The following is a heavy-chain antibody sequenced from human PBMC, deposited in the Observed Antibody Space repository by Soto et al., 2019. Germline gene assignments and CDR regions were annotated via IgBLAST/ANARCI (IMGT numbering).Heavy chain of an antibody. Sequence: GGSLRLSCAASGFNFSSYAMSWVRQAPGKGLEWVSAISGSGGSTYYADSVKGRFTISRDNSKNTLYLQMNSLRAEDTAVYYCAKDDSSSSSAFDIWGQGTMVTVSS. CDR2: ISGSGGST. CDR1: GFNFSSYA. CDR3: AKDDSSSSSAFDI. J-gene: IGHJ3*02. V-gene: IGHV3-23*01. D-gene: IGHD6-6*01.